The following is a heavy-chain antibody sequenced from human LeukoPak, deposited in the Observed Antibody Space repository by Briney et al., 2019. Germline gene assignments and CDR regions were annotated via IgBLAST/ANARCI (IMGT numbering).Heavy chain of an antibody. Sequence: GALVKVSFKTSGGTFNNSAISWMLQAPGQGLEWLGGIMPLFGTAGYAQKFQGRVTITKDESTRTVYLELTSLTSDDTAVYYCARDVHGDYGSGWFDPWGQGTLVSVSS. CDR3: ARDVHGDYGSGWFDP. CDR1: GGTFNNSA. J-gene: IGHJ5*02. V-gene: IGHV1-69*05. CDR2: IMPLFGTA. D-gene: IGHD4-17*01.